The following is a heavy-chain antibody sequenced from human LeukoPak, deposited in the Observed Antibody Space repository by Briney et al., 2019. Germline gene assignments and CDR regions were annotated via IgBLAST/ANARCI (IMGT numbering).Heavy chain of an antibody. V-gene: IGHV3-23*01. CDR2: VSASGGST. CDR3: AKSLGSQGVIDY. D-gene: IGHD3-10*01. Sequence: GGSLRLSCAASGITFSNAWMTWVRQAPGQGLEWVSGVSASGGSTFNTDPVKGRFSISRDNSKNTLYLEMNSLRPEDTALYYCAKSLGSQGVIDYWGQGTLVTVSS. CDR1: GITFSNAW. J-gene: IGHJ4*02.